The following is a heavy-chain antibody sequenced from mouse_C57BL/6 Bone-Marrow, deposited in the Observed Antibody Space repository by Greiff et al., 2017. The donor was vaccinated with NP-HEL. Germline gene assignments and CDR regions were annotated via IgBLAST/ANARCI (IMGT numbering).Heavy chain of an antibody. D-gene: IGHD1-1*01. J-gene: IGHJ4*01. CDR3: ARRGTLRGYAMDD. V-gene: IGHV1-64*01. CDR1: GYTFTSYW. Sequence: QVQLQQPGAELVKPGASVKLSCKASGYTFTSYWMHWVKQRPGQGLEWIGMIHPNSGSTNYNEKFKSKATLTVDKSSSTAYMQLSSLTSEDSAVYYCARRGTLRGYAMDDWGQGTSVTVSS. CDR2: IHPNSGST.